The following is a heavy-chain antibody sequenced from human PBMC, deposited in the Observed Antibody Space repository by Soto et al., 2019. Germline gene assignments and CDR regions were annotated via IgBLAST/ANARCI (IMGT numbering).Heavy chain of an antibody. J-gene: IGHJ4*02. V-gene: IGHV3-48*02. CDR2: ISSSSSTI. D-gene: IGHD6-19*01. CDR3: ARRDSSGWYYFDY. Sequence: ESGGGLVQPGGSLRLSCAASGFTFSSFGMNWVRQAPGKGLEWLSYISSSSSTIYYADSVKGRFTISRDNAKNSLYLQMNSLRDEDTAVYYCARRDSSGWYYFDYWGQGTLVTVSS. CDR1: GFTFSSFG.